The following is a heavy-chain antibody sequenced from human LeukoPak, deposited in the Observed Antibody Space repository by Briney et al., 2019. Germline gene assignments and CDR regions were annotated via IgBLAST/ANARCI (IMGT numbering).Heavy chain of an antibody. D-gene: IGHD3-9*01. V-gene: IGHV4-39*07. CDR3: AREGGTYYDILTGYRGY. CDR2: IYYSGST. Sequence: SETLSLTCTVSGGSISSSSYYWGWIRQPPGKGLEWIGSIYYSGSTYYNPSLKSRVTISVDTSKNQFSLKLSSVTAADTAVYYCAREGGTYYDILTGYRGYWGQGTLVTVSS. CDR1: GGSISSSSYY. J-gene: IGHJ4*02.